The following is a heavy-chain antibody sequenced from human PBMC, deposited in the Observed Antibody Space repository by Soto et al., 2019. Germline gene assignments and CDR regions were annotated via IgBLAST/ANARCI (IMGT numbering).Heavy chain of an antibody. CDR2: ISYDGSNK. Sequence: QVQLVESGGGVVKPGRSLRLSCAASGFTFSSYAMHWVRQAPGKGLEWVAVISYDGSNKYYADSVKGRFTISRDNSKNTVYLQMNSVRAEDTAVYYCASEGAFDIWGQVTMVTVS. V-gene: IGHV3-30-3*01. J-gene: IGHJ3*02. CDR3: ASEGAFDI. CDR1: GFTFSSYA.